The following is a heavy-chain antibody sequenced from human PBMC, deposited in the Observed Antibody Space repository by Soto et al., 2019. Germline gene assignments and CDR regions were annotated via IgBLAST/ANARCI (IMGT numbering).Heavy chain of an antibody. CDR1: GGSFSGYY. CDR3: ARVRVVTATLGPYFDY. Sequence: SETLSLTCAVYGGSFSGYYWSWIRQPPGKGLEWIGEINHSGSTNYNPSLKSRVTISVDTSKNQFSLKLSSVTAADTAVYYCARVRVVTATLGPYFDYWGQGTLVTVSS. CDR2: INHSGST. D-gene: IGHD5-18*01. V-gene: IGHV4-34*01. J-gene: IGHJ4*02.